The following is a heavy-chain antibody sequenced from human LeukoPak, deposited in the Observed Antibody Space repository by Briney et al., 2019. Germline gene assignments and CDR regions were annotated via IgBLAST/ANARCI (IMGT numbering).Heavy chain of an antibody. CDR3: ARDWGDCSSTSCRVSCYFDL. V-gene: IGHV4-4*09. CDR1: GGSISSYY. D-gene: IGHD2-2*01. CDR2: IYTSGST. J-gene: IGHJ2*01. Sequence: SETLSLTRTVSGGSISSYYWSWIRQPPGKGLEWIGYIYTSGSTNYNPSLKSRVTISVDTSKNQFSLNLSSVTAADTAVYYCARDWGDCSSTSCRVSCYFDLWGRGTLVTVSS.